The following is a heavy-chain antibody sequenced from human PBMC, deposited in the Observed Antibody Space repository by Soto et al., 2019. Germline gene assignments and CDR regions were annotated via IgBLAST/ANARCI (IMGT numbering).Heavy chain of an antibody. D-gene: IGHD3-10*01. Sequence: SVKVSCKASGGTFSSYAISWVRQAPGQGLEWMGGIIPIFGTANYAQKFQGRVTITADESTSTAYMELSSLRSEDTAVYYCARVRHITMVRGVNRGYYYYGMDVWGQGTTVTV. CDR3: ARVRHITMVRGVNRGYYYYGMDV. V-gene: IGHV1-69*13. CDR1: GGTFSSYA. J-gene: IGHJ6*02. CDR2: IIPIFGTA.